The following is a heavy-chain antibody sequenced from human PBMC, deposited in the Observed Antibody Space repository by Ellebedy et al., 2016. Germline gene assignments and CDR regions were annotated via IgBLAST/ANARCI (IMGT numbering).Heavy chain of an antibody. CDR1: GFTFSSYS. V-gene: IGHV3-64D*06. J-gene: IGHJ4*02. Sequence: GESLKISXSASGFTFSSYSMHWVRQAPGKGLEYASAISINGGTTYYADSVKGRFTISRDDSRNTLYLQMSSLRAEDTAVYYCVKRAGYSYGYGSADYWGQGTLVTVSS. CDR3: VKRAGYSYGYGSADY. CDR2: ISINGGTT. D-gene: IGHD5-18*01.